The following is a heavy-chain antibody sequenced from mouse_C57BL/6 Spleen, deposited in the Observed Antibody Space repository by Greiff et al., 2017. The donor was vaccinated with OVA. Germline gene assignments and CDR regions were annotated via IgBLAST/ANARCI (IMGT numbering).Heavy chain of an antibody. D-gene: IGHD1-1*01. V-gene: IGHV1-82*01. CDR2: IYPGDGDT. CDR3: ARYGYYGSSYWYFDV. CDR1: GYAFSSSW. J-gene: IGHJ1*03. Sequence: QVQLKQSGPELVKPGASVKISCKASGYAFSSSWMNWVKQRPGKGLEWIGRIYPGDGDTNYNGKFKGKATLTADKSSSTDYMQLSSLTSEDSAVYFGARYGYYGSSYWYFDVWGKGTTVTVSS.